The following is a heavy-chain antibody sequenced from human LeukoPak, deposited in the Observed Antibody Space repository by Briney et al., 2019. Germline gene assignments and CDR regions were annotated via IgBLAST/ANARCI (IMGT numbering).Heavy chain of an antibody. CDR2: ISYDGSNK. V-gene: IGHV3-30*18. Sequence: GGSLRLSCAASGFTFSSYGMHWVRQAPGKGLEWVAVISYDGSNKYCADSVKGRFTISRDNSKNTLYLQMNSLRAEDTAVYYCAKSAYCSGGGCYYYYYGMDVWGQGTTVTVSS. CDR3: AKSAYCSGGGCYYYYYGMDV. D-gene: IGHD2-15*01. J-gene: IGHJ6*02. CDR1: GFTFSSYG.